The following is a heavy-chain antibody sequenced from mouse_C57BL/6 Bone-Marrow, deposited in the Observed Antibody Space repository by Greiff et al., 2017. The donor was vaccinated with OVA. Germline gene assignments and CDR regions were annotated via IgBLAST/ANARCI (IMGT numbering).Heavy chain of an antibody. D-gene: IGHD2-4*01. J-gene: IGHJ4*01. Sequence: EVQGVESGGGLVQSGRSLRLSCATSGFTFSDSYMEWVRQAPGKGLEWIAASRNKANDYTTEYSASVKGRFIVSRDTSQSILYLQMNALRAEDTARYYWARDAYDYDGGYAMDYWGQGTSVTVSS. CDR2: SRNKANDYTT. V-gene: IGHV7-1*01. CDR1: GFTFSDSY. CDR3: ARDAYDYDGGYAMDY.